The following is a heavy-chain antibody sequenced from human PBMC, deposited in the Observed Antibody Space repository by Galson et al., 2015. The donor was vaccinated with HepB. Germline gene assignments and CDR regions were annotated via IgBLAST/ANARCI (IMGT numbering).Heavy chain of an antibody. CDR1: GGSISSGGYY. CDR2: IYYSGST. CDR3: AKGRVGESALHP. V-gene: IGHV4-31*03. Sequence: TLSLTCTVSGGSISSGGYYWSWIRQHPGKGLEWIGYIYYSGSTYYNPSLKSRVTISVDTSKNQFSLKLSSVTAADTAVYYCAKGRVGESALHPWGQGTLVTVSS. D-gene: IGHD3-10*01. J-gene: IGHJ5*02.